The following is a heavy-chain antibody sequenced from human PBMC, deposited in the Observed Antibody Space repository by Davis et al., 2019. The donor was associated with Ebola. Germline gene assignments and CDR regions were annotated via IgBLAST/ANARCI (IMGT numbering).Heavy chain of an antibody. CDR3: ARGPYYYDSSGYYYHYFDY. V-gene: IGHV4-59*01. CDR1: GGSISSDY. D-gene: IGHD3-22*01. Sequence: MPSETLSLTCTVSGGSISSDYWSWIRQPPGKGLEWIGYVYYSGSTNYNHSLKSRVTISVDTSKNQFSLKLSSVTAADTAVYYCARGPYYYDSSGYYYHYFDYWGQGTLVTVSS. CDR2: VYYSGST. J-gene: IGHJ4*02.